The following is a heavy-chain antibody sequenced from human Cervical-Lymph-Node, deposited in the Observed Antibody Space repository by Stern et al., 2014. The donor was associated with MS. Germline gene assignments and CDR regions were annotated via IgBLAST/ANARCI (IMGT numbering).Heavy chain of an antibody. V-gene: IGHV1-46*01. Sequence: QLVQSGAEVKKPGASVKVSCMASGYSFTSYFINWVRQAPGQGLEWMGIINPSASNTNYAQKFQGRVVMTSDTSTGTVYMELSSLRSEDTAVYYCARDEGADYWGQGTLVTVSS. CDR2: INPSASNT. CDR1: GYSFTSYF. J-gene: IGHJ4*02. CDR3: ARDEGADY.